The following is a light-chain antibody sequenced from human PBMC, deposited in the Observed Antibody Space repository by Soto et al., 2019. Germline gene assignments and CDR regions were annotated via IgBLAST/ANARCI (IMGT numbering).Light chain of an antibody. CDR3: QQRSRWPQVT. CDR2: DAS. CDR1: QSVGRY. V-gene: IGKV3-11*01. Sequence: EIVLIQSPATLSLSPGERATLSCRASQSVGRYLAWYQQKLGQAPRLLIYDASNRATGIPARFSGSGSGTDFTLTISSLEPEDFAVYYCQQRSRWPQVTFGGGTKVEIK. J-gene: IGKJ4*01.